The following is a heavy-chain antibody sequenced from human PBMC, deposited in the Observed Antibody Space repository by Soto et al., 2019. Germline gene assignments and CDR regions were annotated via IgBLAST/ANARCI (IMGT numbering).Heavy chain of an antibody. CDR3: ARHSLNGGDYDF. Sequence: SETLSLTCPVSGGSISSSNYYWGWIPQPPGKGLEWIGSIHHSGSTYYNPSLRSRVTISVDTSKNQFSLNLSSVTAADTAVYYCARHSLNGGDYDFWGQGTLVTVSS. D-gene: IGHD4-17*01. CDR1: GGSISSSNYY. V-gene: IGHV4-39*01. J-gene: IGHJ4*02. CDR2: IHHSGST.